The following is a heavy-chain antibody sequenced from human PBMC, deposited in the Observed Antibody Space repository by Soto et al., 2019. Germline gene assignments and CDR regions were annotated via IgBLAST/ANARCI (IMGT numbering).Heavy chain of an antibody. J-gene: IGHJ4*02. D-gene: IGHD4-17*01. Sequence: QAHLVQSGPEVKKPGASVKVSCKGSGYIFTSYGIAWVRQAPGQGLEWMGWISAHNGNTEYAQKFQGRVTVTRDTSTSTGYLELRSLRSDDTALYYCGRGRYGDYWGQGALVTVSS. CDR2: ISAHNGNT. CDR3: GRGRYGDY. V-gene: IGHV1-18*01. CDR1: GYIFTSYG.